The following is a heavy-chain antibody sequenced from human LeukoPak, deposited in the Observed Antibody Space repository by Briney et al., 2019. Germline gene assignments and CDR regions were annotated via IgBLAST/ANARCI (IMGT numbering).Heavy chain of an antibody. J-gene: IGHJ6*02. CDR3: AHSKTCYYDSSGYFCLYGMGG. CDR2: ISSTSSYI. Sequence: GGSLRLSCAASEFTFSNYGMNWVRQTPDKGLEWVASISSTSSYIYYTDSVRGRFTISRDNTKNSLYLQMNSLRAEDTAVYYCAHSKTCYYDSSGYFCLYGMGGWGQGTTVTVSS. CDR1: EFTFSNYG. V-gene: IGHV3-21*01. D-gene: IGHD3-22*01.